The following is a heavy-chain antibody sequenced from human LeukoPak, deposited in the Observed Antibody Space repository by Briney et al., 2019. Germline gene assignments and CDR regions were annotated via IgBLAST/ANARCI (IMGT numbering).Heavy chain of an antibody. D-gene: IGHD3-16*01. Sequence: GGSLRLSCKASGFTFCDYAMKWVRQAPGKGLEWVCFIRSKAYGATIEYAASVKGRFTISRDDSKSIAYLQMNSLKTEDTAVYYCTRDSAAMILYGMDVWGQGTTVTVSS. J-gene: IGHJ6*02. CDR1: GFTFCDYA. CDR2: IRSKAYGATI. CDR3: TRDSAAMILYGMDV. V-gene: IGHV3-49*04.